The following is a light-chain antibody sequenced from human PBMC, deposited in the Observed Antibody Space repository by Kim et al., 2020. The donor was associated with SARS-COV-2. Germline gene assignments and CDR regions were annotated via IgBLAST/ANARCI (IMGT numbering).Light chain of an antibody. CDR1: QSISSY. J-gene: IGKJ1*01. CDR3: QQCYSTPWT. Sequence: ETQMTQLQSSLSASVGERVTITCRETQSISSYLNWYQQKPGKAPNLLIYAASSLQSGVPSRFSGSGSGTDFTLTISSLQPEGFSTYYCQQCYSTPWTFSQGTKVDIK. CDR2: AAS. V-gene: IGKV1-39*01.